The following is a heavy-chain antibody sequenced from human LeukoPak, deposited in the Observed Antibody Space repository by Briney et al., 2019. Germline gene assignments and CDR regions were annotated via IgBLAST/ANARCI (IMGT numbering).Heavy chain of an antibody. V-gene: IGHV1-8*03. CDR3: ARGASRSFDY. CDR1: GYTFTSYG. J-gene: IGHJ4*02. Sequence: VASVKVSCKASGYTFTSYGITWVRQATGQGLEWMGWMNPNSGNTGYAQKFHGRVIITRNPSINTAYMELSSLRSDDTAVYYCARGASRSFDYWGQGTLVTVSS. CDR2: MNPNSGNT.